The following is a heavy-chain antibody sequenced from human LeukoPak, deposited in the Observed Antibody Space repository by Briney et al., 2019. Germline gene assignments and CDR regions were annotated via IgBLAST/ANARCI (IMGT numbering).Heavy chain of an antibody. CDR3: AGHHPRNTVDF. V-gene: IGHV4-59*08. CDR1: GGSISSYY. D-gene: IGHD2/OR15-2a*01. CDR2: ISYSGST. J-gene: IGHJ4*02. Sequence: SETLSLTCTVSGGSISSYYWSWIRQPPGKGLEWIGYISYSGSTNYNPSLKSRVTIPLDTSKNQFSLKLSSVTAADTAVYYCAGHHPRNTVDFWGQGTLVTVSS.